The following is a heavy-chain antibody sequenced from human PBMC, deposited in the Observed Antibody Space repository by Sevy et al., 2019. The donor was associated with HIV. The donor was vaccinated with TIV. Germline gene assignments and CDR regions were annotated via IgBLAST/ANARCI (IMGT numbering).Heavy chain of an antibody. Sequence: GGSLRLSCAASGFPFSNYCMHWVRQAPGKGLEWVANIYFDENNRSYADTVKGRFTISRDNSKNKLFLQMNSVRAEDTAVYYCARDLGIAVAPDYWGQGTLVTVSS. CDR1: GFPFSNYC. J-gene: IGHJ4*02. V-gene: IGHV3-33*01. CDR3: ARDLGIAVAPDY. D-gene: IGHD6-19*01. CDR2: IYFDENNR.